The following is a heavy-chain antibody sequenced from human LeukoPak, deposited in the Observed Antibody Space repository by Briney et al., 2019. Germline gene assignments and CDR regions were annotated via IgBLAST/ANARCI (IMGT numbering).Heavy chain of an antibody. Sequence: PSETLSLTCTVSGGSISSYYWSWLRQPPGKGLEWIGYIYYSGSTNYNPSLKSRVTISVDTSKNQFSLKLSSVTAADTAVYYCARGYSSGWYYFDYWGQGTLVTVSS. CDR1: GGSISSYY. V-gene: IGHV4-59*01. CDR2: IYYSGST. CDR3: ARGYSSGWYYFDY. J-gene: IGHJ4*02. D-gene: IGHD6-19*01.